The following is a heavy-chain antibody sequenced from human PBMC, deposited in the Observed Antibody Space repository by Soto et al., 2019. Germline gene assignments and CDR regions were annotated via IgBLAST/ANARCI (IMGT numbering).Heavy chain of an antibody. D-gene: IGHD6-6*01. J-gene: IGHJ6*02. CDR1: GYSFTSYW. CDR2: IYPGDSDT. Sequence: GEFLKISCKGSGYSFTSYWIGWVRQMPGKGLEWMGIIYPGDSDTRYSPSFQGQVTISADKSISTAYLQWSSLKASDTAMYYCALEYSSSPPYYYGMDVWGQGTTVTVSS. CDR3: ALEYSSSPPYYYGMDV. V-gene: IGHV5-51*01.